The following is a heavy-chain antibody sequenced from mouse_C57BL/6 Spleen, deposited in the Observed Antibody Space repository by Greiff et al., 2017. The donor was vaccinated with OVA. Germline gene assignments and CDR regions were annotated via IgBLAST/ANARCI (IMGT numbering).Heavy chain of an antibody. CDR1: GFTFSDYY. Sequence: EVKLVESEGGLVQPGSSMKLSCTASGFTFSDYYMAWVRQVPEKGLEWVANINYDGSSTYYLDSLKSRFIISRDNAKNILYLQMSSLKSEDTATYYCARGGWDLYYAMDYWGQGTSVTVSS. CDR2: INYDGSST. J-gene: IGHJ4*01. D-gene: IGHD4-1*01. CDR3: ARGGWDLYYAMDY. V-gene: IGHV5-16*01.